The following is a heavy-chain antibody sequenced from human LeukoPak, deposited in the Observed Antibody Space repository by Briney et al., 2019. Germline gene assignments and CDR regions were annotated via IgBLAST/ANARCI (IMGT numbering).Heavy chain of an antibody. CDR3: AGGRTTVTPYYYYMDV. Sequence: SVKVSCKASGGTFSSYAISWVRQAPGQGIEWMGGIIPIFGTANYAQKFQGRVTITADESTSTAYMELSSLRSEDTAVYYCAGGRTTVTPYYYYMDVWGKGTTVTVSS. J-gene: IGHJ6*03. CDR1: GGTFSSYA. CDR2: IIPIFGTA. D-gene: IGHD4-11*01. V-gene: IGHV1-69*01.